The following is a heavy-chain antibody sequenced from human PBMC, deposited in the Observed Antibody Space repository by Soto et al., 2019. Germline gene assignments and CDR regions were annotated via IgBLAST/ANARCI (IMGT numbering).Heavy chain of an antibody. CDR3: ARSPRSSPYFDY. V-gene: IGHV5-51*01. CDR2: IYPGDHET. Sequence: GESLKISCXCSGYTFSNFWIGWVRQLPGKGLEWMGIIYPGDHETRYSPSFHGKVTISADKSINTAYLQWNSLEASDTAFYFCARSPRSSPYFDYWGQGALVTVSS. D-gene: IGHD6-13*01. J-gene: IGHJ4*02. CDR1: GYTFSNFW.